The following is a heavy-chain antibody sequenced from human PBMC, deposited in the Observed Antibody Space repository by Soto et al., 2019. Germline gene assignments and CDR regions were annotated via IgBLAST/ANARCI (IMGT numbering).Heavy chain of an antibody. CDR1: GFTFSSYS. D-gene: IGHD2-2*01. CDR3: ARDREDIVVVPAAINEFDP. J-gene: IGHJ5*02. Sequence: GGSLRLSCAASGFTFSSYSMNWVRQAPGKGLEWVSSISSSSSYIYYADSVKGRFTISRDNAKNSLYLQMNSLRAEDTAVYYSARDREDIVVVPAAINEFDPWGQGTLVTVSS. CDR2: ISSSSSYI. V-gene: IGHV3-21*01.